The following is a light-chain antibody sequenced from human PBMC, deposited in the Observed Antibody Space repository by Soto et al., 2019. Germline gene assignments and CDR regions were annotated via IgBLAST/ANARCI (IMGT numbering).Light chain of an antibody. V-gene: IGKV3-11*01. CDR3: QQRKHWPPIT. Sequence: EVELTHSPATLSLSPWETATLSCRASQSVDKFLAWYQQRPGQPPRLLIFDSSNRATGVPVRFSGSGSGTVFTLTIGSLEPEDSAVYYCQQRKHWPPITFGQGTKVDIK. CDR1: QSVDKF. J-gene: IGKJ1*01. CDR2: DSS.